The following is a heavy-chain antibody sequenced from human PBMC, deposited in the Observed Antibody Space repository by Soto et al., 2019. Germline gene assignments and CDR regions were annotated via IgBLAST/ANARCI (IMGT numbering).Heavy chain of an antibody. J-gene: IGHJ4*02. Sequence: QVQLVQSGAELKKPGASVKVSCKGSGYTFTSYAVHWVRQAPGQRLEWMGWINTADGNTKYSEKFQGRVTITRDTSANTAYMELSSLRSEDTAVYYCARDESDWGQGTLVTVSS. CDR3: ARDESD. V-gene: IGHV1-3*04. CDR1: GYTFTSYA. CDR2: INTADGNT.